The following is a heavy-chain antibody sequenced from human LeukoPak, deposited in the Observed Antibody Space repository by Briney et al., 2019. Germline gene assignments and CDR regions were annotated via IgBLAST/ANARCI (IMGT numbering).Heavy chain of an antibody. Sequence: GGSLRLSCAASGFTFSSYAMHWVRQAPGKGLEWVAVISYDGSNKYYADSVKGRFTISRDNAKNSLYLQMNSLRAEDTAVYYCARSGYGDSTDAFDIWGQGTMVTVSS. D-gene: IGHD4-17*01. CDR1: GFTFSSYA. CDR3: ARSGYGDSTDAFDI. V-gene: IGHV3-30-3*01. J-gene: IGHJ3*02. CDR2: ISYDGSNK.